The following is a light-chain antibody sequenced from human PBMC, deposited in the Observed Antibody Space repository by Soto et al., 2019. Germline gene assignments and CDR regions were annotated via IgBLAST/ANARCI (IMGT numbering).Light chain of an antibody. CDR1: QSISFN. CDR2: IAS. CDR3: QQYGSSPLT. V-gene: IGKV3-15*01. Sequence: EIVMTQSPAALSVSPGERVTLSCRASQSISFNLAWYQQKPGQAPRLLIYIASTRAAGIPARFSGSGSGTEFTLTISSLQSEDFAVYYCQQYGSSPLTFGGGTKVDI. J-gene: IGKJ4*01.